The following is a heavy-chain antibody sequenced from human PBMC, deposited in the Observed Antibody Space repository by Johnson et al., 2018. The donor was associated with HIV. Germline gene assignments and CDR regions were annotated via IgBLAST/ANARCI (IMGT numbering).Heavy chain of an antibody. CDR3: AREGAVAGLGDAFDI. CDR1: GFTFSDYY. D-gene: IGHD6-19*01. CDR2: ISWNSGSI. V-gene: IGHV3-11*04. J-gene: IGHJ3*02. Sequence: VQLVESGGGLVKPGGSLRLSCAASGFTFSDYYMSWIRQAPGKGLEWVSGISWNSGSIGYADSVKGRFTISRDNSKNTLYLQMNSLRAEDTAVYYCAREGAVAGLGDAFDIWGQGTMVTVSS.